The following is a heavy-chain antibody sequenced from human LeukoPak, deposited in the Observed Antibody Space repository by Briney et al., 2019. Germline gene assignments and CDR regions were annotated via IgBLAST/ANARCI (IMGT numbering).Heavy chain of an antibody. V-gene: IGHV3-30*02. CDR2: IRYDGSNK. J-gene: IGHJ3*02. Sequence: TGGSLRLSCAASGFTFSNYAMHWVRQAPGKGLEWVAFIRYDGSNKYYADSVKGRFTISRDNSKNTLYLQMNSLRAEDTAVYYCASPYMGGITMIGIDIWGQGAMVTVSS. CDR3: ASPYMGGITMIGIDI. D-gene: IGHD3-22*01. CDR1: GFTFSNYA.